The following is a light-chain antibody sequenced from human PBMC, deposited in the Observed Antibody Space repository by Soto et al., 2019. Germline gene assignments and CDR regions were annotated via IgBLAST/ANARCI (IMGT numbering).Light chain of an antibody. J-gene: IGKJ2*01. CDR3: QQSYSDVYP. V-gene: IGKV1-39*01. CDR2: AAS. Sequence: DIQLTQSPSSLSASVGDSVTITCRASQTVSRSYLNWYQQKPGTAPKVLIYAASSLQGGVPPRFSGSGSGTDFSLTSSSLQAEDFAPYYCQQSYSDVYPFGQGTKLEIK. CDR1: QTVSRSY.